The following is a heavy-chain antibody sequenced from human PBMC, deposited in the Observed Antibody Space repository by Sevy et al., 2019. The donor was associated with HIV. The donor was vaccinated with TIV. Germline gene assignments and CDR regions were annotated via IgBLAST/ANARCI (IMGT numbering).Heavy chain of an antibody. V-gene: IGHV3-33*01. J-gene: IGHJ4*02. CDR2: IWYDGSNK. CDR1: GFILSRYG. Sequence: GGSLRLSCTASGFILSRYGMHWVRQAPGKGLEWVAGIWYDGSNKYYADSLKGRFTISRDNSTKTLTPQMNSLRAEDTAVYYCARESSSDWYLDSWGQRTLVTVSS. CDR3: ARESSSDWYLDS. D-gene: IGHD2-2*01.